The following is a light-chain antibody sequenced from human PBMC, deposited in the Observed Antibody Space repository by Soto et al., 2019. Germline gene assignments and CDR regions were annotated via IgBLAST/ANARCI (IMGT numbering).Light chain of an antibody. Sequence: EIVLTQSPATLALSLGERATLSCRASQRLSGLLACYQQKPGQAPRLVIYDAFYRATGIPDRFTGTGSGTDFTLTISRLEPDDFAVYYCGDRGNWHLFPVGGGTRLELK. CDR1: QRLSGL. J-gene: IGKJ4*01. V-gene: IGKV3D-11*02. CDR3: GDRGNWHLFP. CDR2: DAF.